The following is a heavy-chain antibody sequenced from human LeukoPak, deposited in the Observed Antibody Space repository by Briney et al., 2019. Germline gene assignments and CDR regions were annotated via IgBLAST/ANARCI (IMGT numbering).Heavy chain of an antibody. CDR2: ISYDGSNK. V-gene: IGHV3-30*18. J-gene: IGHJ6*02. Sequence: GGSLRLSCATSEVTFSSYGMHRVRQAPAKRLEWVAVISYDGSNKYYADSVKGRFTISRDNSKNTLYLQMNSLRAEDTAVYYCAKGQEWELQYGMDVWGQGTTVTVSS. D-gene: IGHD1-26*01. CDR1: EVTFSSYG. CDR3: AKGQEWELQYGMDV.